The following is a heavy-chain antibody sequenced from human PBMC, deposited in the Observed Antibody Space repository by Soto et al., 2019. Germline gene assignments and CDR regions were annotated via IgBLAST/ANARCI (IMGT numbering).Heavy chain of an antibody. CDR2: IYYSGST. D-gene: IGHD1-26*01. Sequence: SETLSLTCIVSGGSISSGDYYWSWIRQPPGKGLEWIGYIYYSGSTNYNPSLKSRVTISVDTSKNQFSLKLTSVTAADTAVYYCARRYGGNFDYWGQGTLVTVS. V-gene: IGHV4-61*08. J-gene: IGHJ4*02. CDR1: GGSISSGDYY. CDR3: ARRYGGNFDY.